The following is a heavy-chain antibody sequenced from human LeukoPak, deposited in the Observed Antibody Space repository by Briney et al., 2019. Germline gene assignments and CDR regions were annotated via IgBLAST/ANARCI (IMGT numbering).Heavy chain of an antibody. J-gene: IGHJ4*02. CDR3: ARGGKTLRYYFDY. D-gene: IGHD1-1*01. CDR1: GGTFRSYA. Sequence: VKVSCQASGGTFRSYAISWVRQAPGQGLEWMGRIIPILGIANYAQKFQGRVTITADKSTSTAYMELSSLRSEDTAVYYCARGGKTLRYYFDYWGQGTLVTVSS. V-gene: IGHV1-69*04. CDR2: IIPILGIA.